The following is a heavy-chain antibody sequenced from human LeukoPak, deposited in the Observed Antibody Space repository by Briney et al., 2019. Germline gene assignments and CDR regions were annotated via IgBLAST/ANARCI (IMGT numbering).Heavy chain of an antibody. CDR1: GFPLDEYV. V-gene: IGHV3-20*04. CDR2: FIWNVGSA. CDR3: ARDHIGYRSSARAFYI. D-gene: IGHD6-6*01. J-gene: IGHJ3*02. Sequence: GGSLRLSCAAPGFPLDEYVMSWVRQAPGKGLEWVSGFIWNVGSAGYAESVKGRFTITRDKAKNSLYMEMSSLRADDTALYYCARDHIGYRSSARAFYIWGQRTMVTVAS.